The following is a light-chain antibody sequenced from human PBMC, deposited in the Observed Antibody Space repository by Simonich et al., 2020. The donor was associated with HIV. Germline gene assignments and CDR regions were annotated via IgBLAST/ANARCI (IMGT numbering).Light chain of an antibody. CDR1: SGHSSYI. V-gene: IGLV4-60*03. CDR3: QTWGTGIWV. J-gene: IGLJ3*02. CDR2: LEGSGSY. Sequence: QPVLTQSSSASASLGSSVKLTCTLSSGHSSYIIAWHQQQPGKAPRYLMKLEGSGSYNKGSGVPDRFSGSSSGADRYLTISNLQSEDEADYYCQTWGTGIWVFGGGTKLTVL.